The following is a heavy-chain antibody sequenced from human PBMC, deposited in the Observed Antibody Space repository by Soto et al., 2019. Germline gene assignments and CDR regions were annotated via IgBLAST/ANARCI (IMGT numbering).Heavy chain of an antibody. CDR1: GGSISSSSYY. CDR2: IYYSGST. V-gene: IGHV4-39*01. D-gene: IGHD6-13*01. Sequence: SETLSLTCTVSGGSISSSSYYWGWIRQPPGKGLEWIGSIYYSGSTYYNPSLKSRVTISVDTSKNQFSLKLSSVTAADTAVYYCARPRIAAAGTIWFDPWGQGTLVTVSS. J-gene: IGHJ5*02. CDR3: ARPRIAAAGTIWFDP.